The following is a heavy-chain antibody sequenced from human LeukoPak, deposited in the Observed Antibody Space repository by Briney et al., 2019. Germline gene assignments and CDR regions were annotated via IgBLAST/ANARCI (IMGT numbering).Heavy chain of an antibody. CDR2: IIPIFGTA. D-gene: IGHD1-7*01. V-gene: IGHV1-69*05. CDR3: ARVGGAITGTTGLKNWFDP. CDR1: GGTFSSYA. Sequence: SVKVSCTASGGTFSSYAISWVRQAPGQGLEWMGGIIPIFGTANYAQKFQGRVTITTDESTSTAYMELSSLRSEDTAVYYCARVGGAITGTTGLKNWFDPWGQGTLVTVSS. J-gene: IGHJ5*02.